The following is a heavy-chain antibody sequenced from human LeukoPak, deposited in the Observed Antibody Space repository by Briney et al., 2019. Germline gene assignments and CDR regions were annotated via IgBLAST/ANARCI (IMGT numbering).Heavy chain of an antibody. V-gene: IGHV1-69*06. CDR2: IIPIINTP. CDR1: GDTFSTYV. J-gene: IGHJ5*02. CDR3: AGSETYADDS. Sequence: SVKVSCKASGDTFSTYVISWVRQAPGQGLQWMGDIIPIINTPNYAQEFHGRLTISPDKSTKTSYMELSSPTSEDTAMYFCAGSETYADDSWGQGTLVTVSS. D-gene: IGHD3-16*01.